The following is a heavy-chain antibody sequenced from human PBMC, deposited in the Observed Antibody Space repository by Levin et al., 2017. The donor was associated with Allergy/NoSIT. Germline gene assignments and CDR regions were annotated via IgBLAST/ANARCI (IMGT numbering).Heavy chain of an antibody. CDR1: GFNFDGYA. J-gene: IGHJ3*02. D-gene: IGHD1-14*01. CDR2: ITWNSGGM. Sequence: GGSLRLSCAASGFNFDGYAMHWVRQAPGKGLEWVSGITWNSGGMNYADSVQGRFTVSRDNAKNSLYLQMNSLRVEDTALYYCAKAGSNSDAFDIWGQGTMVTVSS. CDR3: AKAGSNSDAFDI. V-gene: IGHV3-9*01.